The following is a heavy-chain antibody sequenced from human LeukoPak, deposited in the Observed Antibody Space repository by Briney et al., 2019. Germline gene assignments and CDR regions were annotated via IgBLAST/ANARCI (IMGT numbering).Heavy chain of an antibody. Sequence: PGGSLRLSCAASGFTVSSNYMTWVRQAPGKGLEWVSVIYSGGSTYYADSVKGRFTISRDNSKNTLHLQMNKLRAEDTAVYYCASGGRGVFENWGQGTLVTVSS. J-gene: IGHJ4*02. V-gene: IGHV3-53*01. CDR3: ASGGRGVFEN. CDR2: IYSGGST. D-gene: IGHD3-10*01. CDR1: GFTVSSNY.